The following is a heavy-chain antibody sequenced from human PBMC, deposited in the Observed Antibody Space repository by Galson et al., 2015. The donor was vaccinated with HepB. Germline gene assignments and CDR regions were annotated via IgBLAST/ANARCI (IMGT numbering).Heavy chain of an antibody. J-gene: IGHJ5*02. CDR2: ISSSSSYI. Sequence: SLRLSCAASGFTFSSYSMNWVRQAPGKGLEWVSSISSSSSYIYYADSVKGRFTISRDNAKNSLYLQMNSLRAEDTAVYYCARDGDFRSGRNWFDPWGQGTLVTVSS. D-gene: IGHD3-3*01. CDR3: ARDGDFRSGRNWFDP. V-gene: IGHV3-21*01. CDR1: GFTFSSYS.